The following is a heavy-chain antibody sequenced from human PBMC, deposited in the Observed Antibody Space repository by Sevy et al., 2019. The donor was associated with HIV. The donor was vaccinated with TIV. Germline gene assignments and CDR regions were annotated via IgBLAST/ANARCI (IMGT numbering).Heavy chain of an antibody. D-gene: IGHD2-15*01. V-gene: IGHV3-21*01. CDR2: INAISSNI. CDR1: GFTFSSYA. CDR3: ARDLFSGGNAVYGY. Sequence: GGSLRLSCAASGFTFSSYAMNWVRQAPGKGLEWVSSINAISSNIYYADSVKGRFTISRDNAEYSLYLQMNSVRAEDTAVYYCARDLFSGGNAVYGYWGQGTLVTVSS. J-gene: IGHJ4*02.